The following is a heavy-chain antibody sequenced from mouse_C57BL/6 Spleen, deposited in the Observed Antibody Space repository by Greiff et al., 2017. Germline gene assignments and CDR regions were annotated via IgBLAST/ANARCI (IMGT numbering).Heavy chain of an antibody. CDR3: ARSATGAMDY. D-gene: IGHD1-2*01. CDR2: IDPSDSET. J-gene: IGHJ4*01. V-gene: IGHV1-52*01. CDR1: GYTFTSYW. Sequence: VKLQQPGAELVRPGSSVKLSCKASGYTFTSYWMHWVKQRPIQGLEWIGNIDPSDSETHYNPKFQDKATLTVDKSSSTAYMQLSSLTSEDSAVYYCARSATGAMDYWGQGTSVTVSA.